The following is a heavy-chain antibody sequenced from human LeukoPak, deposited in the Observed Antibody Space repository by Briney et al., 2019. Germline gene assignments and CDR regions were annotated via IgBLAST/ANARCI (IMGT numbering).Heavy chain of an antibody. D-gene: IGHD6-19*01. J-gene: IGHJ1*01. CDR1: GFIFSNYW. V-gene: IGHV3-7*01. Sequence: PGGSLRLSCAASGFIFSNYWMGWVRQAPGKGLEWVANIKQDGSEKYYVDSVKGRFTISRDNSKNTLYLQMNSLRAEDTAVYYCAKDLSSGCLQDWGQGTLVTVSS. CDR2: IKQDGSEK. CDR3: AKDLSSGCLQD.